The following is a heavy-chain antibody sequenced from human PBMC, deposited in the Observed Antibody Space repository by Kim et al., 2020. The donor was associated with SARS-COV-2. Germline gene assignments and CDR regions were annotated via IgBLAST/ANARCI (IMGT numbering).Heavy chain of an antibody. V-gene: IGHV4-34*01. CDR2: INHSGST. D-gene: IGHD3-10*01. J-gene: IGHJ4*02. CDR3: ARESITMVRGEN. Sequence: SETLSLTCAVYGGSFSGYYWSWIRQPPGKGLEWIGEINHSGSTNYNPSLKSRVTISVDTSKNQFSLKLSSVTAADTAVYYCARESITMVRGENWGQGTLVTVSS. CDR1: GGSFSGYY.